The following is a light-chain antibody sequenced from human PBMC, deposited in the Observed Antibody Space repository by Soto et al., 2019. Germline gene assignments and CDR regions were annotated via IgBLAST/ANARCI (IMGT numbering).Light chain of an antibody. CDR2: DAS. Sequence: EIVLTQSPATLSLSPGERATLSCRASQSVSTYLAWYQQKPGQAPRLLIYDASNRATGIPARFSGSGSGTDFTLTIRSLEPEDFAVYYCQQRRNWPPFTFGPGTRVEIK. CDR3: QQRRNWPPFT. CDR1: QSVSTY. V-gene: IGKV3-11*01. J-gene: IGKJ3*01.